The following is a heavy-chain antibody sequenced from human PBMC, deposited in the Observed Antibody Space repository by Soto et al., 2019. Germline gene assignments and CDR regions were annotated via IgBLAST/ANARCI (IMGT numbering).Heavy chain of an antibody. CDR3: ARATTVTDY. Sequence: GGSVRLSCAASGFTFSYHYMDWVSQAPGKGLEWVGRTRNKANSHTTEYAASVKGRFTISRDDSKNSLYLQMKSLKVEDTAVYYCARATTVTDYWGQGP. CDR2: TRNKANSHTT. D-gene: IGHD4-17*01. J-gene: IGHJ4*02. V-gene: IGHV3-72*01. CDR1: GFTFSYHY.